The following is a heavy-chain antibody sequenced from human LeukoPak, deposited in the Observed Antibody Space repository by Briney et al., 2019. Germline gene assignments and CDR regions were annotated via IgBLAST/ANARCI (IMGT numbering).Heavy chain of an antibody. CDR1: GGSFIGYY. Sequence: WETLSLSCAVYGGSFIGYYWSWVRQTLGKGLEWIGDINHSESTNNNPSPKPRVTTSICSYKNQFTLKPRSVTAADTAVYCGAIAPAYYFDYWGQGTLVTVSS. J-gene: IGHJ4*02. CDR3: AIAPAYYFDY. CDR2: INHSEST. V-gene: IGHV4-34*01.